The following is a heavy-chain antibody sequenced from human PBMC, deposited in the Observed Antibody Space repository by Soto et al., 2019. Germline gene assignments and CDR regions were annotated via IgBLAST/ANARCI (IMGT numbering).Heavy chain of an antibody. CDR2: ISGSGSRI. Sequence: PGGCLRLACAPSGFTSSSYAVSWVRQAPGKGPEWISCISGSGSRIYYADSVKGRFTISRENSKNALYLQMSSLRAEDTAVYYCAKVFYYYDSSGYYYFDYWGQGTLVTVSS. D-gene: IGHD3-22*01. V-gene: IGHV3-23*01. CDR1: GFTSSSYA. CDR3: AKVFYYYDSSGYYYFDY. J-gene: IGHJ4*02.